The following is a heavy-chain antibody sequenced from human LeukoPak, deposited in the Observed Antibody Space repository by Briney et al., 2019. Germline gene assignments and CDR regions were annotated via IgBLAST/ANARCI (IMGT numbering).Heavy chain of an antibody. V-gene: IGHV3-23*01. CDR1: GFTFSSYA. CDR3: AKDRGTVAAEWFGP. J-gene: IGHJ5*02. Sequence: GGSLRLSCAASGFTFSSYAMSWVRQAPGKGLEWVSAISGSGDRTYYADSVKGRFTISRDNSKNTLYLQMSSLRAEDTAVYYCAKDRGTVAAEWFGPWGQGTLVTVSS. D-gene: IGHD6-19*01. CDR2: ISGSGDRT.